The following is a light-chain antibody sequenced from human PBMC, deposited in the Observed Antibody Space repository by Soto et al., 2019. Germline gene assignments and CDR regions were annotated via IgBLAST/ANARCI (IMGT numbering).Light chain of an antibody. J-gene: IGKJ1*01. V-gene: IGKV1-5*01. Sequence: DIQMTQSPSSVSASVGDRVTITCRASQGISSWLAWYQQKPGKAPNLLIYDASSLASGVPSRFSGSGSGTEFTLTISSLQPGDFATFYCQQYNSHSKTFGQGTKVDIK. CDR2: DAS. CDR3: QQYNSHSKT. CDR1: QGISSW.